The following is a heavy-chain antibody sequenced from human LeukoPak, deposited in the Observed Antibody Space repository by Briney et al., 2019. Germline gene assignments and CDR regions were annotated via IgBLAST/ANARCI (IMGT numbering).Heavy chain of an antibody. CDR1: GYTFTGYY. D-gene: IGHD3-22*01. Sequence: ASVKVFCKASGYTFTGYYMHWVRQAPGQGLEWMGWINPNSGDTNYALKFQGRVTMTRDTSISTAYMELSSLTSDDAAVYYCARGGYGLLSGYDYWGQGAMVTVSS. CDR2: INPNSGDT. CDR3: ARGGYGLLSGYDY. J-gene: IGHJ4*02. V-gene: IGHV1-2*02.